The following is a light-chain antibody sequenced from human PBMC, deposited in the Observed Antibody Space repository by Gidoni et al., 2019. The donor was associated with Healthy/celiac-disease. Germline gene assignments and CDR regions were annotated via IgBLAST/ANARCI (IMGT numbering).Light chain of an antibody. CDR2: KAS. CDR1: QSISSW. Sequence: DIQMTQSPSTLSASLGDRVTITCRASQSISSWLAWYQQKPGKAPKLLIYKASSLESGVPSRFSGSGSGTEFSLTISSLQSDDFATYYCQQYKSYLYTFGQXTKLEIK. CDR3: QQYKSYLYT. J-gene: IGKJ2*01. V-gene: IGKV1-5*03.